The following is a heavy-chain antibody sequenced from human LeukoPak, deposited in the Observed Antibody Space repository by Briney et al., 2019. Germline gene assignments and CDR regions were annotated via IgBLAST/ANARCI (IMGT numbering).Heavy chain of an antibody. CDR3: ARDVAYCGGDCYPRHFDS. CDR1: GGSISSGGYY. D-gene: IGHD2-21*02. J-gene: IGHJ4*02. CDR2: IYYSGST. V-gene: IGHV4-31*03. Sequence: PSETLSHTCTVSGGSISSGGYYWSWIRQHPGKGLEWIGYIYYSGSTYYNPSLRSRVTISIDTSKNQFSLKLSSVTAADTAVYYCARDVAYCGGDCYPRHFDSWGQGTLVTVSS.